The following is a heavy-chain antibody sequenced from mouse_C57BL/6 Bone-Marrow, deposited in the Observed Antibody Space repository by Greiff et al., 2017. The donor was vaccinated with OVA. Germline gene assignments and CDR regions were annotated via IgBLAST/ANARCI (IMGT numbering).Heavy chain of an antibody. Sequence: VQLVESGPGLVAPSQSLSISCTVSGFSLTSYGVHWVRQPPGQGLEWLVVIWSAGSTTYNSALKSRLCISKDNSKSQVFLKMNRLQTDDTAVYYGARQRELYYYAMDYWGQGTSVTVSS. CDR2: IWSAGST. V-gene: IGHV2-6-1*01. CDR1: GFSLTSYG. CDR3: ARQRELYYYAMDY. J-gene: IGHJ4*01.